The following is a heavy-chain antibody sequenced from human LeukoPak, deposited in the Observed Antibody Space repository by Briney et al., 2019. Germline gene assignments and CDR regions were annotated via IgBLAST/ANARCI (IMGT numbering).Heavy chain of an antibody. V-gene: IGHV3-7*01. J-gene: IGHJ6*03. CDR3: ARDRRYCSSTSCFPRFGYYMDV. D-gene: IGHD2-2*01. CDR2: INQDGSET. Sequence: GGSLRLSCAASGFTFSSYWMSWVRQAPGKGLEWAANINQDGSETYYVDSVKGRFTISRDNAKNSLYLQMNSLRAEDTAVYYCARDRRYCSSTSCFPRFGYYMDVWGKGTTVTVSS. CDR1: GFTFSSYW.